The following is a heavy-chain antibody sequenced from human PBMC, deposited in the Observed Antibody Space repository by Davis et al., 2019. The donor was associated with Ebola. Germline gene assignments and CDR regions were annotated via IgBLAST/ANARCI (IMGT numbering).Heavy chain of an antibody. Sequence: GESLKTPCEASGFIFSSYVLSWVCHAPGKGLEWVSTLGTSADTYYADSVKGRFTISRDNSKNTLYLQMNGLRVEDTAIYYCAKDTSNIWFDIWGQGTNVTVSS. V-gene: IGHV3-23*01. CDR3: AKDTSNIWFDI. CDR1: GFIFSSYV. J-gene: IGHJ3*02. D-gene: IGHD1-26*01. CDR2: LGTSADT.